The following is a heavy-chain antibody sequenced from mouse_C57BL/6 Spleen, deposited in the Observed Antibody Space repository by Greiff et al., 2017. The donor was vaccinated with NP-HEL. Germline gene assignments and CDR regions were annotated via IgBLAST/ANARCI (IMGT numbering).Heavy chain of an antibody. V-gene: IGHV1-61*01. J-gene: IGHJ2*01. Sequence: QVQLKQPGAELVRPGSSVKLSCKASGYTFTSYWMDWVKQRPGQGLEWIGNIYPSDSETHYNQKFKDKATLTVDKSSSTAYMQLSSLTSEDSAVYYCARGGQLRLLYFDYWGKGTTLTVSS. CDR1: GYTFTSYW. CDR2: IYPSDSET. CDR3: ARGGQLRLLYFDY. D-gene: IGHD3-2*02.